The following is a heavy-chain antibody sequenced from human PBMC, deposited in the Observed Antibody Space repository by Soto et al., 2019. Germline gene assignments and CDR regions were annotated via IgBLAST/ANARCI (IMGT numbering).Heavy chain of an antibody. Sequence: SQTLSLTCAVSGDSVSRNSAAWNWIRQSPSRGLEWLGRTYYRSKWYNDYAVYVKSRISINPDTSKNQFSLQLNSVTPEDTAVFYCAREVPYYDSGGFFPHFYGRDVGGKGPRVTVPS. CDR2: TYYRSKWYN. CDR1: GDSVSRNSAA. J-gene: IGHJ6*04. D-gene: IGHD1-26*01. V-gene: IGHV6-1*01. CDR3: AREVPYYDSGGFFPHFYGRDV.